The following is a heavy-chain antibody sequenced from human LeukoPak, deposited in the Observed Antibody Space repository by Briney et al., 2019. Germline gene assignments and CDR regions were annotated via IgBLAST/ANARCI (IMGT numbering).Heavy chain of an antibody. CDR1: GFTFSSYS. D-gene: IGHD3-9*01. CDR3: ARVMYYDILTGFDH. Sequence: GGSLRLSCAASGFTFSSYSMNWVRQAPGKGLEWVSYISSSSSTIYYADSVKGRFTVSRDNAKKSLYLQMNRLRAEDTAVYYCARVMYYDILTGFDHWGQGILVTVSS. CDR2: ISSSSSTI. J-gene: IGHJ4*02. V-gene: IGHV3-48*04.